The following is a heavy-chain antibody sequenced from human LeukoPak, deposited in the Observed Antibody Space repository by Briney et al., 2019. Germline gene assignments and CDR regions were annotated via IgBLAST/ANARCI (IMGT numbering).Heavy chain of an antibody. V-gene: IGHV4-59*01. J-gene: IGHJ4*02. CDR3: ARAGYYDSSGYYRY. CDR2: IYYSGST. D-gene: IGHD3-22*01. Sequence: SETLSLTCTVSGGSISSYYWNWIRQTPGKGLEWIGYIYYSGSTNYNPSLKSRVTISVDTSKNQFSLKLSSVTAADTAVYYCARAGYYDSSGYYRYWGQGTLVTVSS. CDR1: GGSISSYY.